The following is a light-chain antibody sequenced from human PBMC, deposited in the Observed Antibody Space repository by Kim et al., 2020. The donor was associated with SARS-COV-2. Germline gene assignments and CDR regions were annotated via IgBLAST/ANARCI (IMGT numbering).Light chain of an antibody. CDR1: SLRTFY. Sequence: SSELTQDPAVSVALGQTVTITCQGDSLRTFYATWYQQKPGQVPVLVIYGENNRPSGIPDRFSGSSSGNTASLTITGAQAEDEADYYYHSRDSSGDHQGVFGGGTQLTVL. J-gene: IGLJ3*02. CDR3: HSRDSSGDHQGV. V-gene: IGLV3-19*01. CDR2: GEN.